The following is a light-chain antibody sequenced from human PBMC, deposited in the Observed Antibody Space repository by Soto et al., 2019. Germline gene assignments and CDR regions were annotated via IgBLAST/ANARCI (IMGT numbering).Light chain of an antibody. CDR2: DVS. CDR3: QQRANWPLT. V-gene: IGKV3-11*01. Sequence: EIVLPQSPATLSLSPGARATLSCRASQSVSSFLAWYQQKPGQAPRLLIYDVSNRATGIPAKFSGSGSGTDFTLTISSLEPEDFAVYYCQQRANWPLTFGGGTKVEIK. CDR1: QSVSSF. J-gene: IGKJ4*01.